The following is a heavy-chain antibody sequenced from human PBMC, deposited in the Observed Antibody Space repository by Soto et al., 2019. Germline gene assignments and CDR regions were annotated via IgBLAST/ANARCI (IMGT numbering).Heavy chain of an antibody. J-gene: IGHJ4*02. D-gene: IGHD3-10*01. Sequence: ASETLSLTCTVSGGSISSYYWSWIRQPPGKGLEWIGYIYYSGSTNYNPSLKSRVTISVDTSKNQFSLKLSSVTAADTAVYYCARASYYGSGSYQYWGQGTLVTVSS. CDR1: GGSISSYY. V-gene: IGHV4-59*01. CDR2: IYYSGST. CDR3: ARASYYGSGSYQY.